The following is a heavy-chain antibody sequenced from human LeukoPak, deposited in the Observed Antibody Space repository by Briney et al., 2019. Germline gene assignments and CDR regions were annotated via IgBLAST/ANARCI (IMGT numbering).Heavy chain of an antibody. CDR1: GGTFSCYT. CDR3: ARDPRVVSGNT. J-gene: IGHJ4*02. Sequence: ASVKVSCKASGGTFSCYTISWVRQAPGQGLEWMGRIIPILGIANYAQKFQGRVTITADKSTSTAYMELSSLRSEDTAVYYCARDPRVVSGNTWGQGTLVTVSS. CDR2: IIPILGIA. V-gene: IGHV1-69*04. D-gene: IGHD2-15*01.